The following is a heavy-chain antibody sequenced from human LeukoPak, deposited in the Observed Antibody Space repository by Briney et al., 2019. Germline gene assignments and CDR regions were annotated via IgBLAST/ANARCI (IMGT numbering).Heavy chain of an antibody. J-gene: IGHJ6*03. CDR1: GGSISSFY. Sequence: PSETLSLTCTVSGGSISSFYWSWIRQPPGKGLEWIGNIFHIGSTNHNPSLKRRLTISVDKSKNQFSLNLNSVTTADTAVYYGARGGLGYYYYMDVWGRGTTVTVSS. D-gene: IGHD2-15*01. V-gene: IGHV4-59*01. CDR3: ARGGLGYYYYMDV. CDR2: IFHIGST.